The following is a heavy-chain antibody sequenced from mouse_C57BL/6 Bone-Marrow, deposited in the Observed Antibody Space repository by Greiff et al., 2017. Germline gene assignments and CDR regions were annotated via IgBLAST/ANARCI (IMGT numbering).Heavy chain of an antibody. V-gene: IGHV7-1*01. D-gene: IGHD1-1*01. CDR3: ARDPITTVVGPYAMDY. Sequence: EVMLVESVGGLVQSGRSLRLSCATSGFTFSDFYMEWVRQAPGKGLEWIAASRNKANDYTTEYSASVKGRFIVSRDTSQSILYLQMNALRAEDTAIYYCARDPITTVVGPYAMDYWGQGTSVTVSS. CDR2: SRNKANDYTT. CDR1: GFTFSDFY. J-gene: IGHJ4*01.